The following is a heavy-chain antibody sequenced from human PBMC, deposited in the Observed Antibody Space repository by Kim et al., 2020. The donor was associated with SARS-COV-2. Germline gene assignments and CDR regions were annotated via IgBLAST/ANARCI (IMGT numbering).Heavy chain of an antibody. CDR3: AREADYYDSSGYFDY. Sequence: SETLSLTCTVSGGSISSYYWSWIRQPPGKGLEWIGYIYYSGSTNYNPSLKSRVTISVDTSKNQFSLKLSSVTAADTAVYYCAREADYYDSSGYFDYWGQGTLVTVSS. D-gene: IGHD3-22*01. CDR2: IYYSGST. J-gene: IGHJ4*02. V-gene: IGHV4-59*13. CDR1: GGSISSYY.